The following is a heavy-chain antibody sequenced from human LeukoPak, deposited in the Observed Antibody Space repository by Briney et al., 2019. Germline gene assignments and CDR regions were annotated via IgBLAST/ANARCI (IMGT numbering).Heavy chain of an antibody. CDR3: TSEYYDFWSGHV. J-gene: IGHJ6*02. V-gene: IGHV3-15*01. D-gene: IGHD3-3*01. Sequence: GGSLRLSCAVSGFTFSKAWMSWVRQTPGKGLEWVGRILSNIDGGTTDYAAPVKGRFTISRDDSKNTLYLQMNSLKTEDTAVYYCTSEYYDFWSGHVWGQGTTVTVSS. CDR1: GFTFSKAW. CDR2: ILSNIDGGTT.